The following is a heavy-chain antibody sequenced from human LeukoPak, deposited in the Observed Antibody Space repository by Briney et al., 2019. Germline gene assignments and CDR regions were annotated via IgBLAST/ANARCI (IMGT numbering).Heavy chain of an antibody. J-gene: IGHJ6*03. V-gene: IGHV6-1*01. D-gene: IGHD6-13*01. CDR2: TYYRSKWYN. CDR3: AREGSSTEGIGDYNYYMDV. CDR1: GDSVSSNSAA. Sequence: SQTLSLTCAISGDSVSSNSAAWNWIRQSPSRGLEWLGRTYYRSKWYNDYAVSVKSRITINPDTSKNQFSLQLNSVTPEDTAVYYCAREGSSTEGIGDYNYYMDVWGKGTTVTVSS.